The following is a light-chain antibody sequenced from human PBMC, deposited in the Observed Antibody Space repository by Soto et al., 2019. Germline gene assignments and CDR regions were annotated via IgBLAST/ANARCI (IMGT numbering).Light chain of an antibody. CDR1: RSISGY. CDR2: GAS. V-gene: IGKV1-39*01. J-gene: IGKJ1*01. Sequence: IQMTQSPSSLSASVGDRVTITCRATRSISGYLIGCQRKPGRDPQILIYGASTLQSGGPSRFSGSGSCTDFTLTIISLQPQDVATDFYRQKYRRPRTFGQGTKVDIK. CDR3: RQKYRRPRT.